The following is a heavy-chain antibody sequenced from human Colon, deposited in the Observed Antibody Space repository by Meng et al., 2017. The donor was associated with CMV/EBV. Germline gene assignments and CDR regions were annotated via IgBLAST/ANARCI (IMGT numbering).Heavy chain of an antibody. D-gene: IGHD1-26*01. CDR3: ARDGGWELPFSIDP. Sequence: SGYTFTYYAIHWVRQAPGQGLEWMGRINAGNGNTDYSPTFQDRLTFSRDTSADTAYRELRSLTSEDTAVYYCARDGGWELPFSIDPWGQGTLVTVSS. V-gene: IGHV1-3*01. CDR2: INAGNGNT. J-gene: IGHJ5*02. CDR1: GYTFTYYA.